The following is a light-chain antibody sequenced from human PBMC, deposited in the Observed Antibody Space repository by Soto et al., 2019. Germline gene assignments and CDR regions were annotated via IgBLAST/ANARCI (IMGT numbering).Light chain of an antibody. J-gene: IGKJ1*01. CDR2: GAS. Sequence: EIVMTQSPATLSVSPGERATLSCRARQSVSSNLAWYQQKPGQAPRLLIYGASTRATGIPARFSGSGSGTEFTLTISSLQSEDFAVYYCQQYNNWPWTFGQGTKV. CDR1: QSVSSN. CDR3: QQYNNWPWT. V-gene: IGKV3-15*01.